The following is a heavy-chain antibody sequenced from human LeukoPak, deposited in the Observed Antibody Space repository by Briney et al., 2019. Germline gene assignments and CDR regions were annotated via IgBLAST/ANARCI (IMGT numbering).Heavy chain of an antibody. J-gene: IGHJ4*02. CDR1: GGSISSGSYY. CDR2: IYTSGST. D-gene: IGHD1-14*01. CDR3: AAGNYYWFANDY. V-gene: IGHV4-61*02. Sequence: PSETLSLTCTVSGGSISSGSYYWSWIRQPAGKGLEWIGRIYTSGSTNYNPSLKSRVTISVDTSKNQFSLKLSSVTAADTAVYYCAAGNYYWFANDYWGQGTLVTVSS.